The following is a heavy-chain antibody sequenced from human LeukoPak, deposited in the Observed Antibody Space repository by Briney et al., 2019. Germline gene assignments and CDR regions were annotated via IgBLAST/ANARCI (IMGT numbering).Heavy chain of an antibody. CDR1: GGSFSGYC. V-gene: IGHV4-34*01. D-gene: IGHD3-3*01. J-gene: IGHJ4*02. CDR2: INHSGST. Sequence: SETLSLTCAVYGGSFSGYCWSWIRQPPGKGLEWIGEINHSGSTNYNPSLKSRVTISVDTSKNQFSLKLSSVTAADTAVYYCARGFWPTTEFDYWGQGTLVTVSS. CDR3: ARGFWPTTEFDY.